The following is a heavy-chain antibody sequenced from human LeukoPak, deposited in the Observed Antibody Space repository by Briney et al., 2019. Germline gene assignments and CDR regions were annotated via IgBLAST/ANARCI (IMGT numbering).Heavy chain of an antibody. CDR3: ARGYSGYDPFDY. V-gene: IGHV3-66*01. J-gene: IGHJ4*02. D-gene: IGHD5-12*01. CDR1: GFTVSGNY. CDR2: LYSGGTA. Sequence: PGGSLRLSCAVSGFTVSGNYMSWVRQAPGKWLEWVSVLYSGGTAYYADSVEGRFTISRDNSKNTLYLQMNSLRAEDTAVYYCARGYSGYDPFDYWGQGTLVTVSS.